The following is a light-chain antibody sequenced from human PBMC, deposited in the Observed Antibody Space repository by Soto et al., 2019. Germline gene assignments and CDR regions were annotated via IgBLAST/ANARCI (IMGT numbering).Light chain of an antibody. CDR2: GAS. CDR3: QXXGSSSYT. Sequence: EIVLTQSPGTLSLSPGDRXTLXCXASQSVSSSYLAWYQQKPGQAPRLLIYGASSRATGIPDRFSGGGSGTDFTLTISRLDPXXXAVXXXQXXGSSSYTFGQGTKLEIK. J-gene: IGKJ2*01. V-gene: IGKV3-20*01. CDR1: QSVSSSY.